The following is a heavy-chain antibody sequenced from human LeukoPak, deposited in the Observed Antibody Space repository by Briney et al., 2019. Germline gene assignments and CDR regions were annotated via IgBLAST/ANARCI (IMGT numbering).Heavy chain of an antibody. CDR1: GGTFSCYA. CDR3: ARGYCSGGSCYPFDY. V-gene: IGHV1-69*06. CDR2: IIPIFGTA. J-gene: IGHJ4*02. Sequence: GASVKVSCKASGGTFSCYAISWVRQAPGQGLEWMGGIIPIFGTANYAQKFQGRVTITADKSTSTAYMELSSLRSEDTAVYYCARGYCSGGSCYPFDYWGQGTLVTVSS. D-gene: IGHD2-15*01.